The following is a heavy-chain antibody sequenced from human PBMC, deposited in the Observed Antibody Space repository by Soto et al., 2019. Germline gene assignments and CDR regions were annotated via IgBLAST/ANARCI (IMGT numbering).Heavy chain of an antibody. J-gene: IGHJ5*02. Sequence: SGPTLVNPTQIRRLTCTFSGFSLSTSGMCVSWIRQPPGKALEWLALIDWDDDKYYSTSLKTRLTISKDTSKNQVVLTMTNMDPVDTATYYCARIRKIDWLFEGFDPWGQGTLVTVSS. CDR1: GFSLSTSGMC. CDR2: IDWDDDK. D-gene: IGHD3-9*01. V-gene: IGHV2-70*01. CDR3: ARIRKIDWLFEGFDP.